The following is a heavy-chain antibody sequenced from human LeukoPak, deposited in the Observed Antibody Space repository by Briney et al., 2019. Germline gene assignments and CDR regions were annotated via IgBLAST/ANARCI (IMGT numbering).Heavy chain of an antibody. CDR1: GYTFTNYE. D-gene: IGHD2-2*01. V-gene: IGHV1-18*01. Sequence: ASVKVSCKSSGYTFTNYEINWVRQATGQGLEWMGWISAYNGNTNYAQKLQGRVTMTTDTSTSTAYMELRSLRSDDTAVYYCARPEYCSSTSCYEMPFDYWGQGTLVTVSS. J-gene: IGHJ4*02. CDR3: ARPEYCSSTSCYEMPFDY. CDR2: ISAYNGNT.